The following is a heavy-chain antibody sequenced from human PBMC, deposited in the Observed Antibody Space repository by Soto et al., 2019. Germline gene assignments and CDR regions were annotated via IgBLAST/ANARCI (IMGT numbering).Heavy chain of an antibody. D-gene: IGHD6-6*01. J-gene: IGHJ5*02. V-gene: IGHV5-51*01. CDR3: ARPFGVRRGSSPIKPPGWFDP. Sequence: GESLKISCKGSGYSFTSYWIGWVRQMPGKGLEWMGIIYPGDSDTRYSPSFQGQVTIPADKSISPAYLQWSSLKASDTAMYYCARPFGVRRGSSPIKPPGWFDPWGQGTLVTVSS. CDR2: IYPGDSDT. CDR1: GYSFTSYW.